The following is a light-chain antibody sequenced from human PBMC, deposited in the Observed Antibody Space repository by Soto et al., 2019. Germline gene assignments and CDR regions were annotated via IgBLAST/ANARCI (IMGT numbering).Light chain of an antibody. CDR2: GNS. J-gene: IGLJ2*01. Sequence: QSVLTQPPSVSGAPGQRVTISCTGSSSNIGAGYDVHWYQQLPGTAPKLLIYGNSNRPSGVPDRFSGSKSGTSASLAITGLQAEEEADYCFQSYDRSLSVVFGGGTKLTVL. CDR1: SSNIGAGYD. V-gene: IGLV1-40*01. CDR3: QSYDRSLSVV.